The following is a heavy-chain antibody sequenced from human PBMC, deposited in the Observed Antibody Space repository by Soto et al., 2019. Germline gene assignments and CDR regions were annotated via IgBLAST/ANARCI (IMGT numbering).Heavy chain of an antibody. CDR1: GGSISSYY. J-gene: IGHJ6*02. V-gene: IGHV4-4*07. CDR3: ARSIAARPGLYYYYYGMDV. Sequence: SETLSLTCTVSGGSISSYYWSWIRQPAGKGLEWIGRIYTSGSTNYNPSLKSRVTMSVDTSKNQFSLKLSSVTAADTAVYYCARSIAARPGLYYYYYGMDVWGQGTTVT. CDR2: IYTSGST. D-gene: IGHD6-6*01.